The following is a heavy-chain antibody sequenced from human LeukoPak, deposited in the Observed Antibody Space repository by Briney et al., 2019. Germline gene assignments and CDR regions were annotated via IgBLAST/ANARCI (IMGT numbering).Heavy chain of an antibody. J-gene: IGHJ4*02. CDR2: ISGSGGST. CDR1: GFTFSNYG. Sequence: PGGSLRLSCAASGFTFSNYGMSWVRQAPGKGLEWVSAISGSGGSTNYADSVKGRFTISRDNSKNTLHLQKNSLRAEDTAVYYCAKDIYGSGSYYPDYWGQGTLVTVSS. D-gene: IGHD3-10*01. CDR3: AKDIYGSGSYYPDY. V-gene: IGHV3-23*01.